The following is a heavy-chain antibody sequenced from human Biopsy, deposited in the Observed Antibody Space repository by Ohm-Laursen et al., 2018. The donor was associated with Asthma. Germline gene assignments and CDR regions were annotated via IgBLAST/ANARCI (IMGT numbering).Heavy chain of an antibody. V-gene: IGHV4-59*01. J-gene: IGHJ3*02. CDR1: GGSITSFY. Sequence: SETLSLTCTVSGGSITSFYWSWIRQPPGRGLEWIGYIYFSGNTNYNPSLKSRVTISIDTSKNHFSLKLTSVTAADTAVYYCARGSGSSLSYRDAFDIWGQGTMVTVS. CDR3: ARGSGSSLSYRDAFDI. CDR2: IYFSGNT. D-gene: IGHD2-2*01.